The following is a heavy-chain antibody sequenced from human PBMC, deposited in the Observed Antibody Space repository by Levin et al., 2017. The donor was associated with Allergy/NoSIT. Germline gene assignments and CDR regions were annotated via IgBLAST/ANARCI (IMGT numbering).Heavy chain of an antibody. CDR3: ARVDPCSRSTCYTDWFFDL. CDR1: AYSISSDFY. V-gene: IGHV4-38-2*02. Sequence: PSETLSLTCTVSAYSISSDFYWGWVRQPPGKGLEWIGTIYHSGSTYYNPSLKSRVTVSVDTSKNQFSLKLTSVTASDTAVYYCARVDPCSRSTCYTDWFFDLWGRGTLVTVSS. D-gene: IGHD2-2*02. CDR2: IYHSGST. J-gene: IGHJ2*01.